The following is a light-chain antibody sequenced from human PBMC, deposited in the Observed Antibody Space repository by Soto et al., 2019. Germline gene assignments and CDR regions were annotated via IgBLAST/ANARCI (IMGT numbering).Light chain of an antibody. CDR1: QSVNNY. CDR3: QQRSSWPPT. V-gene: IGKV3-11*01. J-gene: IGKJ4*01. CDR2: DAS. Sequence: EILLTQSPATLSLSPGERATLSCRASQSVNNYLAWYQQKPGQPPRLLIYDASTRATDIPDRFSGSGSGTDFTLSISSLEPEDFAVYYCQQRSSWPPTFGGGTKVDIK.